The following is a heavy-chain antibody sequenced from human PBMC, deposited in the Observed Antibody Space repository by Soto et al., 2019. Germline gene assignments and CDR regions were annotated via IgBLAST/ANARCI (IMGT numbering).Heavy chain of an antibody. D-gene: IGHD5-12*01. V-gene: IGHV4-31*03. CDR3: ASGYSGYDHYYYYMDV. Sequence: QVQLQESGPGLVKPSQTLSLTCTVSGGSISSGGYYWSWIRQHPGKGLEWIGYIYYSGSTYYNPSLKSRVTISVDTSKNQFALKLSSVTAADTAVYYCASGYSGYDHYYYYMDVWGKGTTVTVSS. CDR2: IYYSGST. J-gene: IGHJ6*03. CDR1: GGSISSGGYY.